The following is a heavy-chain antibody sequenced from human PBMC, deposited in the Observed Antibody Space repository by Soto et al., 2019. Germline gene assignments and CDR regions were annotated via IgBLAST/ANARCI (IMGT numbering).Heavy chain of an antibody. D-gene: IGHD4-17*01. V-gene: IGHV4-59*08. CDR3: ASHPFYGDYVYY. CDR1: GGSISSYY. J-gene: IGHJ4*02. Sequence: PSETLSLTCTVSGGSISSYYWSWIRQPPGKGLEWIGYIYYSGSTNYNPSLKSRVTISVDTSKNQFSLKLSSVTAADTAVYYCASHPFYGDYVYYWGQGTLVTVS. CDR2: IYYSGST.